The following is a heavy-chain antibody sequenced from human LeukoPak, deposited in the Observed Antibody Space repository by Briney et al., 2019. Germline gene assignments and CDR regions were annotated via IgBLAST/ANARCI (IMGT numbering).Heavy chain of an antibody. Sequence: ASETLSLTCTVSGGSISSSSYYWGWIRQPPGKGLEWIGSIYYSGSTYYNPSLKSRVTISVDTSKNQFSLKLSSVTAADTAVYYCATRHIKYSSGWYGTFDYWGQGTLVTVSS. V-gene: IGHV4-39*07. CDR2: IYYSGST. CDR1: GGSISSSSYY. CDR3: ATRHIKYSSGWYGTFDY. J-gene: IGHJ4*02. D-gene: IGHD6-19*01.